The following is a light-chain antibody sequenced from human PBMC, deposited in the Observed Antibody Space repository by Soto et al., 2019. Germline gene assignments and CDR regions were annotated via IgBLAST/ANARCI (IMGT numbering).Light chain of an antibody. Sequence: QSALTQPASVSGSPGQSITISCTGTSSDVGSYNLVSWYQQHPGKAPKLMIYEVSKRPSGVSNRFSGSKSGNTASLTIYGLQAEDAADYYCCSYAGSSRVFGGGTKLTVL. CDR1: SSDVGSYNL. CDR2: EVS. J-gene: IGLJ2*01. CDR3: CSYAGSSRV. V-gene: IGLV2-23*02.